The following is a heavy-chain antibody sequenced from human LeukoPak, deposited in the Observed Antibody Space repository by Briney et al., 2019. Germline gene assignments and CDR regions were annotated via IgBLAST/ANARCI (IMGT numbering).Heavy chain of an antibody. CDR2: IYYSGST. CDR1: GGSISSGDYY. Sequence: SETLSLTCTVSGGSISSGDYYWSWIRQPPGKGLEWIGYIYYSGSTYYNPSLKSRVTISVDTSKNQFSLKLSSVTAADTAVYYCARPGTASGNDAFDIWGQGAMVTVSS. J-gene: IGHJ3*02. D-gene: IGHD4-23*01. CDR3: ARPGTASGNDAFDI. V-gene: IGHV4-30-4*08.